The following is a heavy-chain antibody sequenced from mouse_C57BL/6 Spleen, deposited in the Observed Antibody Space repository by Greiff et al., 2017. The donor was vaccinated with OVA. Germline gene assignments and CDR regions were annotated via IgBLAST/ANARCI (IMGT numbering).Heavy chain of an antibody. V-gene: IGHV3-6*01. CDR2: ISYDGSN. Sequence: EVKLQESGPGLVKPSQSLSLTCSVTGYSITSGYYWNWIRQFPGNKLEWMGYISYDGSNNYNPSLKNRISITRDTSKNQFFLKLNSVTTEDTATYYCARDLDYGSSRGFAYWGQGTLVTVSA. D-gene: IGHD1-1*01. CDR1: GYSITSGYY. J-gene: IGHJ3*01. CDR3: ARDLDYGSSRGFAY.